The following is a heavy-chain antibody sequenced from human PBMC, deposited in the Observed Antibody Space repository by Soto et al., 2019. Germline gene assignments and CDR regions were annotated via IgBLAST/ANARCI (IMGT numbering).Heavy chain of an antibody. Sequence: QVQLVQSGAEVKKPGSSVKVSCKASGGTFSSYTISWVRQAPGQGLEWIGRSIPILGIANYGQKFQGRVTITADKSRSTAYMELSSLRSENTAVYYCARAPIIAVAKWLNYGMDVWGQGTTVTVSS. CDR1: GGTFSSYT. D-gene: IGHD6-13*01. V-gene: IGHV1-69*02. CDR3: ARAPIIAVAKWLNYGMDV. CDR2: SIPILGIA. J-gene: IGHJ6*02.